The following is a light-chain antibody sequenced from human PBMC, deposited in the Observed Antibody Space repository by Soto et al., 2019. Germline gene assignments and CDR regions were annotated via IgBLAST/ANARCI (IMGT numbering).Light chain of an antibody. V-gene: IGLV2-14*01. Sequence: QSALTQPASVSGSPGQSIAISCTGSSSDIGIYKYVSWYQQHPGKVPKLIIYEVTNQPSGVSNRFSGSKSGNTASLTISGLQAEDEADYYCSSYTTSSTRVFGPGTKVTVL. CDR2: EVT. CDR1: SSDIGIYKY. CDR3: SSYTTSSTRV. J-gene: IGLJ1*01.